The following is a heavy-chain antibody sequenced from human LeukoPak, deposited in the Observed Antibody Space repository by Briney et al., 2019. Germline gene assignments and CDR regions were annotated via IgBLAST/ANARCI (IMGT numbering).Heavy chain of an antibody. J-gene: IGHJ6*02. CDR1: GYTFTSYG. CDR3: ARVTGYFYYYGMDV. Sequence: ASVKVSCKASGYTFTSYGISRVRQAPGQGLEWMGWISAYNGNTNYAQKLQGRVTMTTDTSTSTAYMELRSLRSDDTAVYYCARVTGYFYYYGMDVWGQGTTVTVSS. CDR2: ISAYNGNT. D-gene: IGHD3-9*01. V-gene: IGHV1-18*01.